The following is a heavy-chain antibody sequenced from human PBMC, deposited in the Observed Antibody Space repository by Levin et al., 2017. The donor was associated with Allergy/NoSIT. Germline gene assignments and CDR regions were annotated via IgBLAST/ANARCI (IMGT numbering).Heavy chain of an antibody. V-gene: IGHV3-21*01. Sequence: GGSLRLSCAASGFTFSTYSMNWVRQAPGKGLEWVSSISDSSTYIYYADSVKGRFTISRDNAKNSLYLQMDSLRAGDTAVYYCARDSEPASSYGSGTYAFSDYWGQGILVTVSS. CDR1: GFTFSTYS. D-gene: IGHD3-10*01. CDR3: ARDSEPASSYGSGTYAFSDY. CDR2: ISDSSTYI. J-gene: IGHJ4*02.